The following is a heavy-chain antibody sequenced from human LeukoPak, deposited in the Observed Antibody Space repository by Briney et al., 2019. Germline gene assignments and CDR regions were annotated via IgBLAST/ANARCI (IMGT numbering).Heavy chain of an antibody. J-gene: IGHJ5*02. D-gene: IGHD2-2*01. CDR2: ISGNSGDR. Sequence: GGSLRLSCEASGLTFRSYAMSWVRQAPGKGLEWISSISGNSGDRYYADSVKGRFTVTRDNTNNILYLQMNSLRAEDTAVYYCANTGHCSYTKYSWFDPWGQGTLVTVSS. CDR3: ANTGHCSYTKYSWFDP. CDR1: GLTFRSYA. V-gene: IGHV3-23*01.